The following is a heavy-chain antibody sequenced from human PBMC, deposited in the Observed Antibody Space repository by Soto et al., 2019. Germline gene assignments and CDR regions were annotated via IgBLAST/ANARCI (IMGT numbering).Heavy chain of an antibody. Sequence: GGSLRLSCAASGFTFSSYAMSWVRQAPGKGLEWVSAISGSGGRAYYADSVKGRFTISRDNSKNTLFLQMNSLRAEDTAVYYCAKDSAVNGDPPNYWGQGTLVTVSS. V-gene: IGHV3-23*01. CDR2: ISGSGGRA. J-gene: IGHJ4*02. CDR3: AKDSAVNGDPPNY. D-gene: IGHD4-17*01. CDR1: GFTFSSYA.